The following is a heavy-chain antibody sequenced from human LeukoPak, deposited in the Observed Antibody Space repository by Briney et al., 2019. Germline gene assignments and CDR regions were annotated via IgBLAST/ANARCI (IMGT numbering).Heavy chain of an antibody. V-gene: IGHV4-61*02. J-gene: IGHJ5*02. CDR2: IYTSGST. CDR1: GGSISSGSYY. Sequence: PSETLSLTCTVSGGSISSGSYYWSWIRQPAGKGLEWIGRIYTSGSTNYNPSLKSRVTISVDTSKNQFSLKLSSVTAADTAVYYCAVVPAAYRWCDPWGQRPWSPSPQ. D-gene: IGHD2-2*01. CDR3: AVVPAAYRWCDP.